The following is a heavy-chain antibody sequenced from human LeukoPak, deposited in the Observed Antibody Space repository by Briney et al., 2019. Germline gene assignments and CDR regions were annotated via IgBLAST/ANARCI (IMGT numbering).Heavy chain of an antibody. J-gene: IGHJ3*02. V-gene: IGHV4-34*01. D-gene: IGHD3-3*01. Sequence: SETLSLTCAVYGGSFSGYYWSWIRQPPGKGLEWIGEINHSESTNYNPSLKSRVTISVDTSKNQFSLKLSSVTAADTAVYYCARAPSSYYDFWSGSPDAFDIWGQGTMVTVSS. CDR3: ARAPSSYYDFWSGSPDAFDI. CDR2: INHSEST. CDR1: GGSFSGYY.